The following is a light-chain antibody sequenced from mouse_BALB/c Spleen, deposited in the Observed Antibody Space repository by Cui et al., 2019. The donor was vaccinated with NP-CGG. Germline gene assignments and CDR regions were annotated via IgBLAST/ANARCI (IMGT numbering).Light chain of an antibody. CDR3: ALWYSNHWV. J-gene: IGLJ1*01. V-gene: IGLV1*01. CDR2: GTN. Sequence: QAVVTQDSALTTSPGETVTLTCRSSTGAVTNHNYDNWVQEKPDHLFTGLIGGTNNRAPGIPARFSGSLIGDKAVLTITGAQTEDEAIYFCALWYSNHWVFGGGNKLTVL. CDR1: TGAVTNHNY.